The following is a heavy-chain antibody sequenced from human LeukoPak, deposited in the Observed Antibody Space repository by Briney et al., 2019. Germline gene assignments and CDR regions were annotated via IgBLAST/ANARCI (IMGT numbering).Heavy chain of an antibody. CDR3: AGEGYSSGWYYGSWFDP. V-gene: IGHV4-34*01. J-gene: IGHJ5*02. D-gene: IGHD6-19*01. Sequence: SETLFLTCAVYGGSFSGYYWSWLRQPPGKGLEWIGEINHSGSTNYNPSLKSRVTISVDTSKNQFSLKLSSVTAADTAVYYCAGEGYSSGWYYGSWFDPWGQGTLVTVSS. CDR1: GGSFSGYY. CDR2: INHSGST.